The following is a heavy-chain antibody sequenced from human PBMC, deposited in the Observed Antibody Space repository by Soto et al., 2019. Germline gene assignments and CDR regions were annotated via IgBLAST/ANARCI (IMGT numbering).Heavy chain of an antibody. J-gene: IGHJ5*02. CDR2: ISPGSRYP. Sequence: GASLSLSRAGSCFTFGDSYMSWIRQAPGKGLEWLSYISPGSRYPAYADSVKGRFTISRDNAKRSLYLQMMSLTAEDTAIYYCVRGGGGGLFDPWGQGTMVNVSS. CDR1: CFTFGDSY. V-gene: IGHV3-11*06. CDR3: VRGGGGGLFDP. D-gene: IGHD2-15*01.